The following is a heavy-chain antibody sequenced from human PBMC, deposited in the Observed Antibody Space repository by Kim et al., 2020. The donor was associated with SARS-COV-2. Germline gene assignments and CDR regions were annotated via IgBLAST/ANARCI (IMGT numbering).Heavy chain of an antibody. CDR2: IYYSGST. J-gene: IGHJ4*02. D-gene: IGHD2-15*01. CDR3: ARDGGDCSGGSCYSDY. V-gene: IGHV4-39*07. Sequence: SETLSLTCTVSGGSISSSSYYWGWIRQPPGKGLEWIGSIYYSGSTYYNPSLKSRVTISVDTSKNQFSLKLSSVTAADTAVYYCARDGGDCSGGSCYSDYWGQGTLVTVSS. CDR1: GGSISSSSYY.